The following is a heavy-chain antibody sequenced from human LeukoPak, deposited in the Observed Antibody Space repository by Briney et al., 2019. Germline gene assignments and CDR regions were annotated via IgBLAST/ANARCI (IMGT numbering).Heavy chain of an antibody. Sequence: SETLSLTCXVSGGSISSYYWSWIRQPPGKGLEWIGYIYYSGSTNYNPSLKSRVTISVDTSKNQFSLKLSSVTAADTAVYYCARGSGSYYFDYWGQGTLVTVSS. CDR1: GGSISSYY. D-gene: IGHD6-19*01. CDR3: ARGSGSYYFDY. J-gene: IGHJ4*02. V-gene: IGHV4-59*01. CDR2: IYYSGST.